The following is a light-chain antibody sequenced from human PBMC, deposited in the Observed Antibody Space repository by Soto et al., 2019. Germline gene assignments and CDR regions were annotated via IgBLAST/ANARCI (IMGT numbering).Light chain of an antibody. V-gene: IGLV2-14*01. CDR1: SNDVGGYNY. J-gene: IGLJ2*01. Sequence: QSALTQPASVSGSPGQSITISCTGTSNDVGGYNYVSWYQHYPVKAPKLIISEVSHRPSGVSNRFSGSKSGNTASLTISGLQAEDEADYYCSSYRRASTLYVIFGGGTKLTVL. CDR3: SSYRRASTLYVI. CDR2: EVS.